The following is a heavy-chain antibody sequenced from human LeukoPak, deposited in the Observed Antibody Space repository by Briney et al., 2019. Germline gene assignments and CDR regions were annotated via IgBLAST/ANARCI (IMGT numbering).Heavy chain of an antibody. V-gene: IGHV3-7*01. J-gene: IGHJ4*02. CDR1: GFAFSSYW. D-gene: IGHD3/OR15-3a*01. CDR2: MKQDGSEK. CDR3: AREATWTAYNFDY. Sequence: PGGSLRLSCAASGFAFSSYWMSWVRQAPGKGLEWVANMKQDGSEKYYVDSVKGRFTISRDSAKNTVYLQMNSLRADDTAVYYCAREATWTAYNFDYWGQGTLVTVSS.